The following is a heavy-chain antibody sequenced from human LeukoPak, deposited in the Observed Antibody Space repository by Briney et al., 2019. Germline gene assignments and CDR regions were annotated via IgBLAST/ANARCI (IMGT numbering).Heavy chain of an antibody. D-gene: IGHD3-22*01. CDR1: GGSISGYH. CDR2: THYSGRT. CDR3: ARLVVTSGLDWFDP. V-gene: IGHV4-59*08. Sequence: PSETLSLTSSVSGGSISGYHWSWIRQPPGEGLEWVGYTHYSGRTNYSPSLKSLVTISVATTKNQCPLKLTSVTAADTAVYCARLVVTSGLDWFDPWGQGTLVTVSS. J-gene: IGHJ5*02.